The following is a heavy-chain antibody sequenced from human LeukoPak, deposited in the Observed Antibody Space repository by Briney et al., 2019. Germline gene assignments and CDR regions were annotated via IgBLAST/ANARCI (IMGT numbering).Heavy chain of an antibody. V-gene: IGHV4-4*07. CDR1: GGSISSYY. CDR3: ARASPGATLDYFDY. J-gene: IGHJ4*02. Sequence: PSETLSLTCTVSGGSISSYYWSWIRQPAGKGLEWIGRIYTSGSTNYNPSLESRVTMSVDTSKNQFSLKLSSVTAADTAVYYCARASPGATLDYFDYWGQGTLVTVSS. CDR2: IYTSGST. D-gene: IGHD1-26*01.